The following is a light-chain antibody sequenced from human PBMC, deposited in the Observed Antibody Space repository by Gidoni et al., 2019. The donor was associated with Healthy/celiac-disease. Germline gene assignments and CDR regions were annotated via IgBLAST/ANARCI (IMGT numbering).Light chain of an antibody. Sequence: EIVLTQSPATLSLSPGERATLSCRASQSVSSYLAWYQQKPGQAPRLLIYDASNRATGIPARFSGSGSGTDFTLTISSLEPEDFAVYYCQQRSNWPRGITFGPXTKVDIK. J-gene: IGKJ3*01. CDR3: QQRSNWPRGIT. CDR2: DAS. CDR1: QSVSSY. V-gene: IGKV3-11*01.